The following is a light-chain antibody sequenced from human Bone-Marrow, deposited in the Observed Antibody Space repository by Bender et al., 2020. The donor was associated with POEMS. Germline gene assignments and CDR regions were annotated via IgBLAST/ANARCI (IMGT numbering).Light chain of an antibody. CDR3: GTWDPSLGVEA. Sequence: QSALTQPASVSGSPGQRVTISCSGSSSNIGTNPVNLYQQLPGTAPKLLIYINNQRPSGVPDRFSASKSGTTATLGITGLQTVDEADYYCGTWDPSLGVEAFGGGTKLTVL. CDR1: SSNIGTNP. CDR2: INN. J-gene: IGLJ3*02. V-gene: IGLV1-44*01.